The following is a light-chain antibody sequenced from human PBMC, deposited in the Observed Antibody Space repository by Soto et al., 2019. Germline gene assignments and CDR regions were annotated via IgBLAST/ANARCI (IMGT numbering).Light chain of an antibody. CDR1: QSVDSNY. V-gene: IGKV3-20*01. J-gene: IGKJ3*01. CDR3: QHYGGSPLVT. Sequence: ETVLTQSPATLSLSPGERATLSCRASQSVDSNYLAWYKQKPGQAPRLLIYGSSNRATGVPDRFGGSGSGTDFTLTISRLEPGDFAVYYCQHYGGSPLVTFGPGTRVDIK. CDR2: GSS.